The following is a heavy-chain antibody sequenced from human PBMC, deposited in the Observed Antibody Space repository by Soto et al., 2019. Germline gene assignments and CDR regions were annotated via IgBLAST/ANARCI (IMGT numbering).Heavy chain of an antibody. Sequence: QVQLVESGGGVVQTGTSLRLSCAASGFTFSNFAMHWVRQAPGKGLEWVALITHDGSTKYYADSVKGRFTISRDISKSTLYVQMNSLRAEDTAVYYCASSKVAMIEVADYWGQGTLVTVSS. V-gene: IGHV3-30*03. D-gene: IGHD3-22*01. CDR3: ASSKVAMIEVADY. J-gene: IGHJ4*02. CDR2: ITHDGSTK. CDR1: GFTFSNFA.